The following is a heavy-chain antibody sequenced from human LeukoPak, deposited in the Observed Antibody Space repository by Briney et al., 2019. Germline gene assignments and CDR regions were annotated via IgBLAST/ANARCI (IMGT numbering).Heavy chain of an antibody. V-gene: IGHV1-69*13. J-gene: IGHJ4*02. CDR2: IIPIFGTA. D-gene: IGHD2-8*01. CDR3: ARDGYCTNGVCFPFY. CDR1: GGTFSSYA. Sequence: SVKVSCKASGGTFSSYAISWVRQAPGQGLEWMGGIIPIFGTANYAQKFQGRVTITADESTSTAYMELSSLRSEDTAVYYCARDGYCTNGVCFPFYWGQGTLVTVSS.